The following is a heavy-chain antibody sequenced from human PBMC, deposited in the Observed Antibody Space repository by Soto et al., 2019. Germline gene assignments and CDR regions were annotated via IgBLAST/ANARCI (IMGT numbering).Heavy chain of an antibody. CDR1: GFTFSSYA. D-gene: IGHD2-2*01. J-gene: IGHJ5*02. CDR3: ARDSEQYQLLYWFDP. V-gene: IGHV3-30-3*01. Sequence: GGSLRLSCAASGFTFSSYAMHWVRQAPCKGLEWVAVISYDGSNKYYADSVKGRFTISRDNSKNTLYLQMNSLRAEDTAVYYCARDSEQYQLLYWFDPWGQGTLVTVSS. CDR2: ISYDGSNK.